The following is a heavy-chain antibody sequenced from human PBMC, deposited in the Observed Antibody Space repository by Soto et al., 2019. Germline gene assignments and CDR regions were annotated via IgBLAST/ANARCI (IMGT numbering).Heavy chain of an antibody. CDR1: GGSITSSSHY. CDR3: GRQASRRGLCIGGHCYRGNWFDP. V-gene: IGHV4-39*01. CDR2: IYHVGPT. J-gene: IGHJ5*02. Sequence: QVQLQESGPGLVKPSETLSLNCSVSGGSITSSSHYWGWIRQSPGKGLEWIGRIYHVGPTYYNPSLKSRLTRSVDSSNNQISLGFSSVTGAYTAVYYCGRQASRRGLCIGGHCYRGNWFDPWSHGTLGTVSS. D-gene: IGHD2-21*02.